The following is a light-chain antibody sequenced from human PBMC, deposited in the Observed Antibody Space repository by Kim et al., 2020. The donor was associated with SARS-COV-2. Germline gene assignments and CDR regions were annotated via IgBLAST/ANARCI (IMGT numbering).Light chain of an antibody. Sequence: SVSPGQTASITCSGDKLWDKYSCWYQKKPGQSPVLVIYQDSKRPSGIPERFSGSNSGNTATLTISGTQAMDEADYYCQAWDSSTKVFGTGTKVTVL. CDR3: QAWDSSTKV. CDR1: KLWDKY. CDR2: QDS. V-gene: IGLV3-1*01. J-gene: IGLJ1*01.